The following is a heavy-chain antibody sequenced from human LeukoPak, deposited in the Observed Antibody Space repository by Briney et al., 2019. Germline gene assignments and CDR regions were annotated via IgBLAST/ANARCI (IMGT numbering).Heavy chain of an antibody. Sequence: GSLRLSCAASGFTFNTYTMNWVRQPPGKGLEWIGEIYHSGSTNYNPSLKSRVTISVDTSQNQFSLRLSSVTAADTAVYYCARGRYVTTRGGAAAGFLDYWGQGTLVTVST. CDR3: ARGRYVTTRGGAAAGFLDY. V-gene: IGHV4-34*01. CDR1: GFTFNTYT. CDR2: IYHSGST. D-gene: IGHD6-13*01. J-gene: IGHJ4*02.